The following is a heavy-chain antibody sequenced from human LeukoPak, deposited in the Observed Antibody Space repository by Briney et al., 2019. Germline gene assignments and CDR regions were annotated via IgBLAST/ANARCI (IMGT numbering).Heavy chain of an antibody. CDR2: ISSSGSTI. V-gene: IGHV3-48*03. J-gene: IGHJ4*02. D-gene: IGHD2-2*01. CDR1: GFTFSSYE. CDR3: AKDLLRYCSSTSCLGGIDY. Sequence: PGGSLRLSCAASGFTFSSYEMNWVRQAPGKGLEWVSYISSSGSTIYYADSVKGRFTISRDNAKNSLYLQMNSLRAEDTAVYYCAKDLLRYCSSTSCLGGIDYWGQGTLVTVSS.